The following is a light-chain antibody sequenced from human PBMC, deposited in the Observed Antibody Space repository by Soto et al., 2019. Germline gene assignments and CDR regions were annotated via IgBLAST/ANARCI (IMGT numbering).Light chain of an antibody. J-gene: IGKJ4*01. V-gene: IGKV1-12*01. CDR2: AAS. CDR3: QQTSSFPLT. CDR1: QGITSW. Sequence: DIQMTQSPSSVSASVGDRVTITCRASQGITSWLAWYQQKPGRAPKLLIYAASSLQSGVPSRFSGSGSGRDFILTISSLPPEDFATYFCQQTSSFPLTFGGGTKVEIK.